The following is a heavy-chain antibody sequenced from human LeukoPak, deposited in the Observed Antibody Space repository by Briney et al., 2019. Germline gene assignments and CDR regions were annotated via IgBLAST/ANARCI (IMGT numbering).Heavy chain of an antibody. Sequence: GGSLRLSCAASGFIFSSYGMHWVRQAPGKGLEWVAVIWYDGSNKYYADSVKGRFTISRDNSKDTLYLQMNSLRADDTAVYYCAKGVGSTGSYFDYWGQGTLVTVSS. D-gene: IGHD1-26*01. J-gene: IGHJ4*02. CDR2: IWYDGSNK. CDR3: AKGVGSTGSYFDY. CDR1: GFIFSSYG. V-gene: IGHV3-30*02.